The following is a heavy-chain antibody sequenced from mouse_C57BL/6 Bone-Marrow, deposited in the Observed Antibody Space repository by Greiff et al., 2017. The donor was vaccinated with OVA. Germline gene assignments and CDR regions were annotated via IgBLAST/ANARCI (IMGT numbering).Heavy chain of an antibody. V-gene: IGHV7-3*01. CDR3: ARNMVVYGFAY. CDR1: GFTFTDYY. D-gene: IGHD1-1*01. Sequence: EVKLMESGGGLVQPGGSLSLSCAASGFTFTDYYMSWVRQPPGKALEWLGFIRNKANGYTTEYSASVKGRFTISRDNSQSILYLQMNALRAENSDTAYCARNMVVYGFAYWGQGTLVTVSA. J-gene: IGHJ3*01. CDR2: IRNKANGYTT.